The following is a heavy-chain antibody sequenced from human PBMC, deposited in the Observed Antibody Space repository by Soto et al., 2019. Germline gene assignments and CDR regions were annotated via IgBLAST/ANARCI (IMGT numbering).Heavy chain of an antibody. CDR2: ISGSGGST. CDR1: GFTFSSYA. CDR3: AKDSAAGTFYFDY. Sequence: GGSLRLSCVASGFTFSSYAMSWVRQAPGKGLEWVSAISGSGGSTYYADSVKGRFTISRDNSKNTLYLQMNSLRAEDTAVYYCAKDSAAGTFYFDYWGQGTLVTVSS. J-gene: IGHJ4*02. V-gene: IGHV3-23*01. D-gene: IGHD6-13*01.